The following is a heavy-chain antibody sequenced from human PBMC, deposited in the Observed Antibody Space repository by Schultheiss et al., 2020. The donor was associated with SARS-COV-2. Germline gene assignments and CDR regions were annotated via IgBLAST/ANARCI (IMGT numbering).Heavy chain of an antibody. CDR2: ISSSSSYI. Sequence: GGSLRLSCEASGFTFSSYAMHWVRQAPGKGLEWVSSISSSSSYIYYADSVKGRFTISRDNAKNSLYLQMNSLRAEDTAVYYCARDLAVSGSSPVDYWGQGTLVTVSS. D-gene: IGHD1-26*01. J-gene: IGHJ4*02. CDR3: ARDLAVSGSSPVDY. V-gene: IGHV3-21*01. CDR1: GFTFSSYA.